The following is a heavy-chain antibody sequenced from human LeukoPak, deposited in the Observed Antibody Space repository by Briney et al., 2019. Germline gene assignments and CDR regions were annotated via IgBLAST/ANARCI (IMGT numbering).Heavy chain of an antibody. CDR1: GYTFSMYG. D-gene: IGHD3-16*02. CDR3: ARVGRIVSWRVNWFDP. Sequence: GASVKVSCKASGYTFSMYGINWVRQAPGQGLEWMGWMNPNSGNTGYAQKFQGRVTMTRNTSISTAYMELSSLRSEDTAVYYCARVGRIVSWRVNWFDPWGQGTLVTVSS. J-gene: IGHJ5*02. V-gene: IGHV1-8*01. CDR2: MNPNSGNT.